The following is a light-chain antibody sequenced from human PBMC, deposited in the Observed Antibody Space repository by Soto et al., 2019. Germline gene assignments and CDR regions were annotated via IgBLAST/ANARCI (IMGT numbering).Light chain of an antibody. CDR2: GAS. CDR3: QHYNNWPPWT. CDR1: QSVSIN. J-gene: IGKJ1*01. V-gene: IGKV3-15*01. Sequence: EIVMTQSPATLSVSPGERATLSCRASQSVSINLAWYQQKPGQAPRLLIYGASTRATGIPARFRGSGSGTEFTLTISSLQSEAFAVSYCQHYNNWPPWTFGQGTKVEIK.